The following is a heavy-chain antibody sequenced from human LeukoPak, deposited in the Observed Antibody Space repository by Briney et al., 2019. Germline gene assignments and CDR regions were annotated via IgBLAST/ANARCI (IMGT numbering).Heavy chain of an antibody. D-gene: IGHD3-9*01. CDR3: ARESPYYDILTGYRNYYFDY. J-gene: IGHJ4*02. V-gene: IGHV4-31*03. Sequence: SQTLSLTCTVSGGSISSGGYYWSRIRQHPGKGLEWIGYVYYSGSNYYNPSLESRVTISVDTSKNQFSLKLSSVTAADTAVYYCARESPYYDILTGYRNYYFDYWGQGTLVTVSS. CDR1: GGSISSGGYY. CDR2: VYYSGSN.